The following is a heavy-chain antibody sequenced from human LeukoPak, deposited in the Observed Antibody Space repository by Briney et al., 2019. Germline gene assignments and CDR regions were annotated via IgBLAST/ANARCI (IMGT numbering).Heavy chain of an antibody. D-gene: IGHD2-15*01. CDR1: GGSISSGGYY. CDR2: VYYSGST. V-gene: IGHV4-39*01. Sequence: SQTLSLTCTVSGGSISSGGYYWSWIRQPPGKGLEWIGSVYYSGSTYYNPSLKSRVTISVDTSKKQFSLKLSSVTAADTAVYYCARPDCSGNSCYIDYWGQGTLVTVSS. CDR3: ARPDCSGNSCYIDY. J-gene: IGHJ4*02.